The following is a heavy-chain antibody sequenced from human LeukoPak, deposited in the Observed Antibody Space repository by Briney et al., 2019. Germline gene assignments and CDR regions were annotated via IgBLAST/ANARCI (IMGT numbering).Heavy chain of an antibody. CDR3: AKDRDDYGAAYFFDS. CDR2: IPYDGNNK. Sequence: GGSPRLSCAASGFTFSRYGMHWVRQAPGKGLEWVAVIPYDGNNKYSAASVKGRFTISRDNSKNTLFLQVSSLRAEDTAVYYCAKDRDDYGAAYFFDSWGQGTLVTVSS. CDR1: GFTFSRYG. V-gene: IGHV3-30*18. D-gene: IGHD4-17*01. J-gene: IGHJ4*02.